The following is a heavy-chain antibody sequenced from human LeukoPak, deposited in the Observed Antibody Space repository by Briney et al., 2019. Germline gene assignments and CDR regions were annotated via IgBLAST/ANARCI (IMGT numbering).Heavy chain of an antibody. CDR2: IYRDGIT. V-gene: IGHV3-53*01. D-gene: IGHD6-13*01. J-gene: IGHJ4*02. CDR1: GFTVSSSF. Sequence: LSGGSLRLSCAASGFTVSSSFMSWVRQAPGTGLQWVSVIYRDGITYYADSVRGRFTILRDNSQNTLYFQMKSLRIEDTAVVYFARDDRTVVPGTFDNWGQGTLVTVSS. CDR3: ARDDRTVVPGTFDN.